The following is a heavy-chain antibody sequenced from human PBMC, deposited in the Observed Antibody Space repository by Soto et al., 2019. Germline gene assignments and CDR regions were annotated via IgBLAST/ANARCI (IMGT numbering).Heavy chain of an antibody. CDR1: GFTFDDYA. CDR3: AKDLVYDSSGYYPNAFDI. J-gene: IGHJ3*02. CDR2: ISWNSGSI. V-gene: IGHV3-9*01. Sequence: EVQLVESGGGLVQPGRSLRLSCAASGFTFDDYAMHWVRQAPGKGLEWVSGISWNSGSIGYADSVKGRFTISRDNAKNSLYLQMNSLRAEDTALYYCAKDLVYDSSGYYPNAFDIWGQGTMVTVSS. D-gene: IGHD3-22*01.